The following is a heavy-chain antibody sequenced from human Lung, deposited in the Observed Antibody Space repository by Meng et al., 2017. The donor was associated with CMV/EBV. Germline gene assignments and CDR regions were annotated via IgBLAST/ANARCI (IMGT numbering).Heavy chain of an antibody. J-gene: IGHJ6*02. V-gene: IGHV1-69*05. CDR1: GGNFGTYA. D-gene: IGHD3-22*01. CDR2: IIPIFGTA. CDR3: ARTCYDSSGYDAYYYYAMDV. Sequence: SVKVSCKASGGNFGTYAISWVRQAPGQGLEWMGGIIPIFGTASFAQKFQGRVTITTDESTAYMELSSLRSEDAAVYYCARTCYDSSGYDAYYYYAMDVSGQGTTVXVSS.